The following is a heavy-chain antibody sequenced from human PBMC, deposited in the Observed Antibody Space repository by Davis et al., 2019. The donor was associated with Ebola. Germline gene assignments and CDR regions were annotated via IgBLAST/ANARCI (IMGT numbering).Heavy chain of an antibody. D-gene: IGHD3-22*01. CDR3: TRGVGKYYYDGSGYYYLGALDT. J-gene: IGHJ3*02. CDR2: INTNTGNP. CDR1: GYTFTSYA. V-gene: IGHV7-4-1*02. Sequence: ASVKVSCKVSGYTFTSYAMNWVRQAPGQGLEWMGWINTNTGNPTYAQGFTGRFVFSLDTSVSTAYLQISSLKAEDTAVYYCTRGVGKYYYDGSGYYYLGALDTWGQGTMVSVSS.